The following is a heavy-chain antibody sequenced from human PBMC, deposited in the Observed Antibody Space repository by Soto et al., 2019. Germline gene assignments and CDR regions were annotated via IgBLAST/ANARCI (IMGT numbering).Heavy chain of an antibody. Sequence: QVQLVESGGGVVQPGRSLRLSCAASGFTFSSYGMHWVRQAPGKGLERVAVISYDGSNKYYADSVKGRFTIYRDNSKNTVYLQMNSLSAKDTAVYYCAKAKDSRGEEGAFDIWGQGTMVTVSS. CDR1: GFTFSSYG. CDR2: ISYDGSNK. J-gene: IGHJ3*02. CDR3: AKAKDSRGEEGAFDI. V-gene: IGHV3-30*18. D-gene: IGHD3-22*01.